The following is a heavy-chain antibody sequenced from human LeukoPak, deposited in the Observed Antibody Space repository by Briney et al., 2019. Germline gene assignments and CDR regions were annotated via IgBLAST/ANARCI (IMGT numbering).Heavy chain of an antibody. D-gene: IGHD4-11*01. CDR2: IWYDGSNK. CDR1: GFTFSSYG. CDR3: ARGGTVTYYYYYMDV. V-gene: IGHV3-33*01. Sequence: GRSLRLSCAASGFTFSSYGMHWVRQAPGKGLEWVAVIWYDGSNKYYADSVKGRFTISRDNSKNTLYLQMNGLRAEDTAVYYCARGGTVTYYYYYMDVWGKGTTVTVSS. J-gene: IGHJ6*03.